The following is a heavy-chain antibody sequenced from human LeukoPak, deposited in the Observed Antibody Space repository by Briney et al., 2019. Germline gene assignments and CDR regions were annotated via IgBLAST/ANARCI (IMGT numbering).Heavy chain of an antibody. CDR1: GFTFSTYW. D-gene: IGHD2-2*01. V-gene: IGHV3-7*03. Sequence: GGSLRLSCSASGFTFSTYWLSWVRQAPGKGLEWVANIKQDGTEKYYVDSVKGRFTISKDNAKNSLYLQMNSLRAEDTAVYYCARVGYQLPTFDAFDFWGQGTMVTVSS. CDR2: IKQDGTEK. CDR3: ARVGYQLPTFDAFDF. J-gene: IGHJ3*01.